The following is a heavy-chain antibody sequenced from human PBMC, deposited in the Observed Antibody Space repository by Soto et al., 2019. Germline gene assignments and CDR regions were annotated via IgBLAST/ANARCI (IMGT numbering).Heavy chain of an antibody. V-gene: IGHV3-23*01. Sequence: LRLSCAASGFTFSSYAMSWVRQAPGKGLEWVSAISGSGGSTYYADSVKGRFTISRDNSKNTLYLQMNSLRAEDTAVYYCAKEGGSPYYYYYYGMDVWGQGTTVTVSS. J-gene: IGHJ6*02. CDR3: AKEGGSPYYYYYYGMDV. D-gene: IGHD2-15*01. CDR2: ISGSGGST. CDR1: GFTFSSYA.